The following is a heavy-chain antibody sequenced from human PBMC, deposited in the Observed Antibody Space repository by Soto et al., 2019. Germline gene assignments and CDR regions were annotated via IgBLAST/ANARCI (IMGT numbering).Heavy chain of an antibody. CDR1: GGSISSSSYY. CDR2: IYYSGST. CDR3: ARHRTGTLLI. V-gene: IGHV4-39*01. D-gene: IGHD1-1*01. Sequence: PSEPLSLTCTVSGGSISSSSYYWGWIRQPPGKGLEWIGSIYYSGSTYYNPSLKSRVTISVDTSKNQFSLKLSSVTAADTAVYYCARHRTGTLLIWGQGTLVTVSS. J-gene: IGHJ4*02.